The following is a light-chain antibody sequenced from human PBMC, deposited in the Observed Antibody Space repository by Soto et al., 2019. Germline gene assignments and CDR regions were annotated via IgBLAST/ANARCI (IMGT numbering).Light chain of an antibody. J-gene: IGLJ1*01. Sequence: QSALTQPASVSGSPGQSITISCTGTSSDVGSYNLVSWYQQHPGKAPKLMIYEVSKRPSGVSNRFSGSKSGNTASLTISGLQAEDEADYYCCSYAGSSTLNYVFGTGTKVT. CDR2: EVS. CDR3: CSYAGSSTLNYV. V-gene: IGLV2-23*02. CDR1: SSDVGSYNL.